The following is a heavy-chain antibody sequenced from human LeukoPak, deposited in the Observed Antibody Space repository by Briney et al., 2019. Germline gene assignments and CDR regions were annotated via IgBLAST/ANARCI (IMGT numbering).Heavy chain of an antibody. V-gene: IGHV1-69*04. CDR1: GGTFSSYA. Sequence: GASVKVSCKASGGTFSSYAISWVRQALGQGLEWMGRIIPILGIANYAQKFQGRVTITADKSTSTAYMELSSLRSEDTAVYYCARDRDSSGYSDAFDIWGQGTMVTVSS. J-gene: IGHJ3*02. CDR3: ARDRDSSGYSDAFDI. CDR2: IIPILGIA. D-gene: IGHD3-22*01.